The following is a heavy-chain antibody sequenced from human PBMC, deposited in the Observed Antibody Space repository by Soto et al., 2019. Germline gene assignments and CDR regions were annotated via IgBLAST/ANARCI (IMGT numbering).Heavy chain of an antibody. J-gene: IGHJ4*02. CDR2: VSSDGSNK. CDR1: GFTFNTYA. Sequence: QVHLEASGGGVVHPGRSLSLSCAASGFTFNTYAVHWVRQAPGKGLEWVAVVSSDGSNKYYSDSVKGRFSISRDNSNNTLSLQMNSLRTEDTAVYYCARGAITVLRGVDYWGRGTLVTVSS. V-gene: IGHV3-30*04. D-gene: IGHD3-10*01. CDR3: ARGAITVLRGVDY.